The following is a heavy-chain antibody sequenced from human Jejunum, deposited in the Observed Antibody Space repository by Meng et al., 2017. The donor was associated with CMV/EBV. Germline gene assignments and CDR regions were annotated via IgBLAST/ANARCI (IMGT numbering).Heavy chain of an antibody. J-gene: IGHJ1*01. CDR2: IYYSGST. Sequence: QLRRQESGPGLVKPSETLSLTCTVSGGSISSRSYYWGWIRQPPGKGLEWIGSIYYSGSTYYNPSLKSRVTISVDTSKNQFFLKLSSVTAADTAVYHCLRGSGGSVWGQGTLVTVSS. D-gene: IGHD3-10*01. CDR1: GGSISSRSYY. V-gene: IGHV4-39*07. CDR3: LRGSGGSV.